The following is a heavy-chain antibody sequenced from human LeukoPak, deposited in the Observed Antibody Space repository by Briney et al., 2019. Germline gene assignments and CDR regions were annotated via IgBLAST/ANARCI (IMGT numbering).Heavy chain of an antibody. D-gene: IGHD4-17*01. V-gene: IGHV3-23*01. CDR3: VKYTVTTAY. CDR1: GSIFRKFD. CDR2: IRGSGSST. Sequence: GGSLRLSCAASGSIFRKFDLSWVRQAPGKGLEWVSAIRGSGSSTYHADSVKGRFTISRDNSKNTLFLHMNSLKAEDTAIYFCVKYTVTTAYWGQGTLVTVSS. J-gene: IGHJ4*02.